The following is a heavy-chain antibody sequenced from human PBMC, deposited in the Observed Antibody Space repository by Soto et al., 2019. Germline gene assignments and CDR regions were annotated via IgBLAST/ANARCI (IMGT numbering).Heavy chain of an antibody. CDR3: ARRRRYATSQYYFDH. V-gene: IGHV2-5*02. Sequence: QITLMESGPTLVKPTQTLTLTCTFSGFSISTNGVGVGWIRQPPGKALEWLALIYWDDEKRYSPSLKSRLTITKDTSKNQVVLTMTNLDPVDTATYYCARRRRYATSQYYFDHWGQGTLVTVSS. J-gene: IGHJ4*02. D-gene: IGHD1-26*01. CDR1: GFSISTNGVG. CDR2: IYWDDEK.